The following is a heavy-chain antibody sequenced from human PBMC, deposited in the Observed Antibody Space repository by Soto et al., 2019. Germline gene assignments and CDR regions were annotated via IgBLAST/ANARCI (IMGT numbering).Heavy chain of an antibody. J-gene: IGHJ4*02. CDR3: TKVGGTSLPPIPVDY. CDR2: ISGSGDNT. V-gene: IGHV3-23*01. D-gene: IGHD2-2*02. Sequence: EVQLLESGGGLVQPGGSLRLSCAASGFTFSSYAMNWVRQAPGKGLEWVSTISGSGDNTYYADSVKGRFTISRDNSKNTLYLQMNSRRAEDTAVYSCTKVGGTSLPPIPVDYWGQGTQVTVSS. CDR1: GFTFSSYA.